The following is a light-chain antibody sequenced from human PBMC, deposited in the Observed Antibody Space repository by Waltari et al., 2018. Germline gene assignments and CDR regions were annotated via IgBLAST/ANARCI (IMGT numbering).Light chain of an antibody. Sequence: IVLTQSPATLSLSPGERATLSCRASQSVTRYLAWYQQTPGQAPRLLISDASNRAAGIPARFSGSGFETDFTLTISSLEPEDSAVYYCQQRSSWPSFGGGTK. CDR2: DAS. V-gene: IGKV3-11*01. CDR3: QQRSSWPS. CDR1: QSVTRY. J-gene: IGKJ4*01.